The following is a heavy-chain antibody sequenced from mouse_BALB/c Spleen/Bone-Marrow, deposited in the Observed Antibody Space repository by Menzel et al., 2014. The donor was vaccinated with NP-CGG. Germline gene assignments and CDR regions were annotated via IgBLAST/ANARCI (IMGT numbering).Heavy chain of an antibody. Sequence: VKLVESGAELVRPGVSVKISCKGSGYTFTDYAMHLVKQSHAKSLEWIGVISTYYGDASYNQKFKGKATMTVDKSSGTAYMELARLTSEDSAIHYCAREGGNFPWFAYWGQGTLVTVSA. V-gene: IGHV1S137*01. CDR2: ISTYYGDA. D-gene: IGHD2-1*01. CDR1: GYTFTDYA. CDR3: AREGGNFPWFAY. J-gene: IGHJ3*01.